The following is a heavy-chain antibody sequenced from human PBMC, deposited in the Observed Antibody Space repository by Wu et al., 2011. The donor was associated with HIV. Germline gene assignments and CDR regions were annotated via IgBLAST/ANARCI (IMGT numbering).Heavy chain of an antibody. CDR3: AIDYGGTPRYYFDY. CDR1: GGSFITVG. V-gene: IGHV1-69*06. J-gene: IGHJ4*02. CDR2: IIPMDSTA. Sequence: GAEVRKPGSSVKLSCKASGGSFITVGISWVRQAPGQGLEWMGGIIPMDSTANYTQKFRGRVTITADKSTNTAHMELTSLRLEDTAVYYCAIDYGGTPRYYFDYWGQGTLVTVSP. D-gene: IGHD4-23*01.